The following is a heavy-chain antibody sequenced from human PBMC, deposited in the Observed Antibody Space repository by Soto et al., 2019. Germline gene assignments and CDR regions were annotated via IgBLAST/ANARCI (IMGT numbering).Heavy chain of an antibody. CDR1: GFTFSSYW. J-gene: IGHJ2*01. D-gene: IGHD4-17*01. CDR2: INSDGSTR. Sequence: EVQLVESGGGLVQPGESLRLSCAASGFTFSSYWMHWVRQAPGKGLVWVSRINSDGSTRSYADSVKGRFTISSDNAKNTLSLQMNNLRAEDTAVYYCAGVGTRKWYFDVWGRGTRVTVSS. CDR3: AGVGTRKWYFDV. V-gene: IGHV3-74*01.